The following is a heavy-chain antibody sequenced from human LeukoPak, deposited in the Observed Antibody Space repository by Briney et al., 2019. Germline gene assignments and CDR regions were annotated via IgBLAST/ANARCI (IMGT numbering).Heavy chain of an antibody. CDR3: ARARPYINYYDSSGYTGPDAFDI. J-gene: IGHJ3*02. Sequence: GGSLRLSCAASGFTVSSSYMSWVRQAPGKGLEWVSVIYSGGSTYYADSVKGRFTISRDNSKNTLYLQMNSLRAEDTAVYYCARARPYINYYDSSGYTGPDAFDIWGQGTMVTVSS. CDR1: GFTVSSSY. D-gene: IGHD3-22*01. V-gene: IGHV3-53*01. CDR2: IYSGGST.